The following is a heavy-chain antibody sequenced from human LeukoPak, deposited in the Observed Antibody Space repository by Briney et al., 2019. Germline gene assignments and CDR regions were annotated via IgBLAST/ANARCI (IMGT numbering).Heavy chain of an antibody. CDR1: GFTFSSYW. Sequence: GGSLRLSCAASGFTFSSYWIHWVRQVPGKGLEGFSPISSSSSYIYYADSVKGRFTISRANAKNSLYLQMNSLRAEDTAVYYCARDRYSNYETLFDYWGQGTLVTVSS. V-gene: IGHV3-21*01. J-gene: IGHJ4*02. D-gene: IGHD4-11*01. CDR3: ARDRYSNYETLFDY. CDR2: ISSSSSYI.